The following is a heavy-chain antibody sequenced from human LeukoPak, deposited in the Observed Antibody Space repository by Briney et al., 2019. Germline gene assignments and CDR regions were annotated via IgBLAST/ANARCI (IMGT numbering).Heavy chain of an antibody. CDR2: INPGGSHI. V-gene: IGHV5-51*01. D-gene: IGHD5-18*01. Sequence: GASLKISCKGSGYSFTNYWIAWVRQMPGKGLEWMGAINPGGSHIRYSPSFQGQVTISTDKSISTAYLQWSSLKASDTAIYYCARKNPTALRNNWFDRWGQGTLVTVSS. J-gene: IGHJ5*02. CDR1: GYSFTNYW. CDR3: ARKNPTALRNNWFDR.